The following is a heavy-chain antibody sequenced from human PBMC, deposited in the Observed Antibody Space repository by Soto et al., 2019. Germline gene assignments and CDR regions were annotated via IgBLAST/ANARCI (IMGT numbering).Heavy chain of an antibody. CDR1: GFTFSSYE. V-gene: IGHV3-48*03. CDR3: ARGSSSWYGVFDY. CDR2: ISSSGSTI. J-gene: IGHJ4*02. D-gene: IGHD6-13*01. Sequence: EVQLVESGGGLVQPGGSLRLSCAASGFTFSSYEMNWVRQAPGKGLEWVSYISSSGSTIYYADSVKGRFTISSDNAKNSLYLQMNSLRAEDTAVYYCARGSSSWYGVFDYWGQGTLVTVAS.